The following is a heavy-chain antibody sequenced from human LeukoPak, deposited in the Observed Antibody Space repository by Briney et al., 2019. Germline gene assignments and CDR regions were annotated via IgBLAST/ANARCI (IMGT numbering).Heavy chain of an antibody. Sequence: SVKVSRKASGGTFSSYAISWVRQAPGQGLEWMGRIIPILGIANYAQKFQGRVTITADKSTSTAYMELSSLRSEDTAVYYCARVNALNKLMVYDYYGMDVWGQGTTVTVSS. J-gene: IGHJ6*02. D-gene: IGHD2-8*01. CDR3: ARVNALNKLMVYDYYGMDV. CDR2: IIPILGIA. V-gene: IGHV1-69*04. CDR1: GGTFSSYA.